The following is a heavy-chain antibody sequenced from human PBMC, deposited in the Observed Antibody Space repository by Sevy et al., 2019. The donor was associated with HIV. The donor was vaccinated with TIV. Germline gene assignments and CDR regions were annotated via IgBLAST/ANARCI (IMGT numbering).Heavy chain of an antibody. J-gene: IGHJ4*02. D-gene: IGHD1-26*01. CDR3: ARHKVGATPLPDY. Sequence: SETLSLTCTVSGGSISSSSYYWGWIRQPPGKGLEWIGSIYYSGSTYYTPSLKSRVTISVDTSKNQFSLKLSSVTAADTAVYYCARHKVGATPLPDYWGQGTLVTVSS. CDR1: GGSISSSSYY. V-gene: IGHV4-39*01. CDR2: IYYSGST.